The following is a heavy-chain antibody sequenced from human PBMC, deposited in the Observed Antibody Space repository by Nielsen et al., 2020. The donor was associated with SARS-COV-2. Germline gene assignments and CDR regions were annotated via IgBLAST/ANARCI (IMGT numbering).Heavy chain of an antibody. Sequence: GESLKISCAASGFTFSSYGMHWVRQAPGKGLEWVAVISYDGSNKYYADSVKGRFTISRDNSKNTLYLQMNSLRAEDSAVYYCARGGGTVVIGVYNLYHYMDVWGKGTTVTVSS. CDR3: ARGGGTVVIGVYNLYHYMDV. D-gene: IGHD2-21*01. J-gene: IGHJ6*03. V-gene: IGHV3-30*03. CDR2: ISYDGSNK. CDR1: GFTFSSYG.